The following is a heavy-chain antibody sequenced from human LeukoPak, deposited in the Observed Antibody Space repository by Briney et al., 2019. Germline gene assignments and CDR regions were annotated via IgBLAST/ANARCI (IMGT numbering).Heavy chain of an antibody. CDR1: GFTFSNYA. D-gene: IGHD2-15*01. V-gene: IGHV3-23*01. Sequence: GGSLRLSCAASGFTFSNYAMSWVRQAPGRGLEWVSAIRESGGSTYSADSVKGRFTISRDNSKNTLHLQMNSLRAEDTAVYHCARQLGYCSDGTCYFDYWGQGTLVTVSS. CDR2: IRESGGST. J-gene: IGHJ4*02. CDR3: ARQLGYCSDGTCYFDY.